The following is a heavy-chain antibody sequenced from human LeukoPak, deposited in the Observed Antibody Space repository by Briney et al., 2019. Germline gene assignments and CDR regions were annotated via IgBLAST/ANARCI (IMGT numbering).Heavy chain of an antibody. D-gene: IGHD3-10*01. CDR1: GCSVSSGSYY. J-gene: IGHJ4*02. Sequence: PSETLTLTCTASGCSVSSGSYYWSCIRKRPGLELEWIVFIFSDGSPWDNPALGSRTTISVDTHRNQFSLKLNSVTTADTAVYYCAREVRGPSVDFDYWGPGTLVTVSP. CDR2: IFSDGSP. V-gene: IGHV4-61*01. CDR3: AREVRGPSVDFDY.